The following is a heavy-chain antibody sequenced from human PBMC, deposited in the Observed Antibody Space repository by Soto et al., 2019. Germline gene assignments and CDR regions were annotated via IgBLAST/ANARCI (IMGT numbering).Heavy chain of an antibody. Sequence: QVQLQQWGAGLLKPSETLSLNCAVDGGSFSGYYWSWLRQPPGKGLEGIGEINHRGSIKYNPSLKSRVTMSEDTSKNQSSLKLNSVTAAETAVFYCARGSRMRIPAASGRDYYYQGLDVWGQGTAVTVSS. CDR1: GGSFSGYY. J-gene: IGHJ6*02. V-gene: IGHV4-34*01. CDR3: ARGSRMRIPAASGRDYYYQGLDV. D-gene: IGHD2-15*01. CDR2: INHRGSI.